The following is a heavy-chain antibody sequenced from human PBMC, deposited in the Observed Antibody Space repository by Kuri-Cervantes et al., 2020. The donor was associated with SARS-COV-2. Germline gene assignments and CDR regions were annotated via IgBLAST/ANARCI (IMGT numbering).Heavy chain of an antibody. Sequence: GGSLRLSCAASGFTFSSYWMHWVRQAPGKGLVWVSRINSDGSSTSYADSVKGRFTISRDNSKNTLYLQMNSLRAEDTAVYYCAKVVFSYCSGGSCYEYYFDYWGQGTLVTVSS. V-gene: IGHV3-74*01. J-gene: IGHJ4*02. D-gene: IGHD2-15*01. CDR2: INSDGSST. CDR1: GFTFSSYW. CDR3: AKVVFSYCSGGSCYEYYFDY.